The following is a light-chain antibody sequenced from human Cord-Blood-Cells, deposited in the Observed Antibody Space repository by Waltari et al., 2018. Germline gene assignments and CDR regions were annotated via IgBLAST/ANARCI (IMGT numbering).Light chain of an antibody. Sequence: EMVLTQSPATLSLSPGERATLSCRASQSVSSYLAWYQQKPRQAPRLLIYDASNRATGIPARFSGSGSGTDFTLTISSLEPEDFAVYYCQQRSNWGFTFGPGTKVDIK. CDR2: DAS. CDR1: QSVSSY. J-gene: IGKJ3*01. V-gene: IGKV3-11*01. CDR3: QQRSNWGFT.